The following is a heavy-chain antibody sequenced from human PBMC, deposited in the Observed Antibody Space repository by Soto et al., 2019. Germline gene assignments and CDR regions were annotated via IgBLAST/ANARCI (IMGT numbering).Heavy chain of an antibody. CDR3: AKVLMATLTDHPYHYGMDA. V-gene: IGHV3-9*01. CDR1: GFTFDDYA. D-gene: IGHD5-12*01. J-gene: IGHJ6*01. Sequence: QPGGSLRLSCAASGFTFDDYAMHWVRQAPGKGLEWVSGISWNSGSIGYADSVKGRFTISRDNAKNSLYLQMNSLRAEDTAVYYCAKVLMATLTDHPYHYGMDAWGQGTTGNVS. CDR2: ISWNSGSI.